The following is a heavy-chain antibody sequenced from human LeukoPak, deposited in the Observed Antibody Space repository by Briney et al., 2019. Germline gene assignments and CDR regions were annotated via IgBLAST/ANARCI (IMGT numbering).Heavy chain of an antibody. Sequence: GGSLRLSCAASRFTFSTYGIHWVRQAPGKGLEWVAVIWYDGSNKYYADSVKGRFTISRDNSKNTLYLQMNSLRAEDTAVYYCAKLNGGTGGTIDYWGQGTLVTVSS. CDR2: IWYDGSNK. D-gene: IGHD1-1*01. V-gene: IGHV3-33*06. J-gene: IGHJ4*02. CDR3: AKLNGGTGGTIDY. CDR1: RFTFSTYG.